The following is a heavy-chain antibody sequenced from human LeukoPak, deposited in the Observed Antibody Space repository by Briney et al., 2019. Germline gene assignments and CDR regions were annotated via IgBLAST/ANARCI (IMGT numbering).Heavy chain of an antibody. CDR2: IYSDDRT. V-gene: IGHV3-53*04. J-gene: IGHJ3*02. D-gene: IGHD2-8*01. CDR3: AREVMAKRRAFDI. CDR1: GFTASSNY. Sequence: PGGSLRLSCAASGFTASSNYMSWVRQAPGKGLEWGSVIYSDDRTYYADSVKGRFTISRHTSKKTLYLQMNSLRAEDTAVYYCAREVMAKRRAFDIWGQGTVVTVSS.